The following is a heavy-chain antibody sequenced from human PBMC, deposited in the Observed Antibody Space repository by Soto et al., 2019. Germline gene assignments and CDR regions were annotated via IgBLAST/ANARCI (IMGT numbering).Heavy chain of an antibody. J-gene: IGHJ4*02. CDR2: ISGSGGST. V-gene: IGHV3-23*01. D-gene: IGHD3-10*01. Sequence: EVQLLESGGGLVQPGGSLRLSCAASGFTFSSYAMSWVRQAPGKGLEWASAISGSGGSTHYADSVKGRSTISRDNSKNTLYLQMNSLRADDTAVYYCAKDQPLDEYGSGAHYWGQGTLVTVSS. CDR3: AKDQPLDEYGSGAHY. CDR1: GFTFSSYA.